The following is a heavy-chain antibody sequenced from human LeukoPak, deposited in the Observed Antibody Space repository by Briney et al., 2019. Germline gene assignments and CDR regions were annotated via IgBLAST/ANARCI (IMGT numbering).Heavy chain of an antibody. CDR1: GVTFSSFS. CDR2: ISSSSRSK. CDR3: ASQSSGSSTRAPDF. D-gene: IGHD1-26*01. J-gene: IGHJ4*02. V-gene: IGHV3-48*04. Sequence: TGGSLRLSCETSGVTFSSFSLSWVRQAPGKGLEWLSYISSSSRSKYYADSVKGRFIVSRDNAKNSLYLQMDSLRAEDTALYYCASQSSGSSTRAPDFWGQGTLVTVSS.